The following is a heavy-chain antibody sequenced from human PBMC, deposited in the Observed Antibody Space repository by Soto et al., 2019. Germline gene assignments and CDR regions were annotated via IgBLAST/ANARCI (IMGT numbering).Heavy chain of an antibody. Sequence: QVQLQESGPGLVKPSGTLSLTCAVSGGSISSSNWWSWVRQPPGKGLEWIGEIYHSGSTNYNPSLKSRVTISVDKSKPQFSLKLSSVTAADTAVYYCARVGSGSYYIQFNWYFDLWGRGTLVTVSS. CDR1: GGSISSSNW. CDR2: IYHSGST. J-gene: IGHJ2*01. CDR3: ARVGSGSYYIQFNWYFDL. D-gene: IGHD1-26*01. V-gene: IGHV4-4*02.